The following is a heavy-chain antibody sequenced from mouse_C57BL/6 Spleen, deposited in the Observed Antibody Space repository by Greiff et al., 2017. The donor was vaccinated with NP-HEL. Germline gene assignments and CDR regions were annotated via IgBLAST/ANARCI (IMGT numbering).Heavy chain of an antibody. V-gene: IGHV7-1*01. CDR1: GFTFSDFY. Sequence: EVQGVESGGGLVQSGRSLRLSCATSGFTFSDFYMEWVRQAPGKGLEWIAASRNKANDYTTEYSASVKGRFIVSRDISQSILYLQMNALRAEDTAIYYCARDATGYYGSSGYFDVWGTGTTVTVSS. J-gene: IGHJ1*03. CDR2: SRNKANDYTT. CDR3: ARDATGYYGSSGYFDV. D-gene: IGHD1-1*01.